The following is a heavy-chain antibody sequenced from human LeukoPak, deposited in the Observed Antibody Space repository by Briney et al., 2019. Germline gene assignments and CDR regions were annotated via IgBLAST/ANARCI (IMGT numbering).Heavy chain of an antibody. CDR2: IYSGST. CDR1: GGSISSYY. CDR3: ARSGQLVRYFDY. J-gene: IGHJ4*02. Sequence: PSETLSLTCAVSGGSISSYYWSWIRQPPGKGLEWIGYIYSGSTNYNPSLKSRVTISVDTSKNQFSLRLSSVTAADTAVYYCARSGQLVRYFDYWGQGTLVTVSS. V-gene: IGHV4-59*08. D-gene: IGHD6-6*01.